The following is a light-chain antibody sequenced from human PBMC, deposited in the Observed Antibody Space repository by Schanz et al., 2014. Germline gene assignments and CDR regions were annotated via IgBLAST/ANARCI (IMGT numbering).Light chain of an antibody. V-gene: IGLV8-61*01. CDR2: NTH. Sequence: VVTQEPSFSVSPGGTVTLTCGLNSGSVSASFFPSWYQQTPGQAPRTIMHNTHTRSSGVPDRFSGSILGNKATLTITGAQTSDESHYYCMLYVASGIWVFGGGTKLTVL. CDR3: MLYVASGIWV. J-gene: IGLJ3*02. CDR1: SGSVSASFF.